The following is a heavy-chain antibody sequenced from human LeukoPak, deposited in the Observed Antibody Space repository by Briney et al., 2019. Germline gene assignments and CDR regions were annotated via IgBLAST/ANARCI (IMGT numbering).Heavy chain of an antibody. CDR2: ISSSSSYI. CDR1: GFTFSSYS. Sequence: GGSLRLSCAASGFTFSSYSMNWVRQAPGKGLEWVSSISSSSSYIYYADSVKGRFTISRDNAKNSLYLQMNSLRAEDTAVYYCAKNMFTYYYDSSGSFDYWGQGTLVTVSS. J-gene: IGHJ4*02. D-gene: IGHD3-22*01. CDR3: AKNMFTYYYDSSGSFDY. V-gene: IGHV3-21*01.